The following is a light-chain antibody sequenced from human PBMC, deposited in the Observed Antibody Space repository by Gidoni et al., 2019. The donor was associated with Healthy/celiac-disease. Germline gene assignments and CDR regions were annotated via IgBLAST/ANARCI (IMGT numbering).Light chain of an antibody. CDR3: QQYGSSPGT. CDR1: QSVSSSY. J-gene: IGKJ1*01. Sequence: EIVLTQSPGTLSLSPGERATLSCRASQSVSSSYLAWYQQKPGQASRLLIYGASSRATGIPDRFSGSGSGTDFTLTISRLEPEDFAAYYCQQYGSSPGTFGQXTKVEIK. V-gene: IGKV3-20*01. CDR2: GAS.